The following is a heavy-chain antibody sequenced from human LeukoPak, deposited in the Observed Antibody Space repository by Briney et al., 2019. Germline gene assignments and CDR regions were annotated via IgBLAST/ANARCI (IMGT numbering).Heavy chain of an antibody. D-gene: IGHD3-22*01. Sequence: SETLSLTCAVYGGSFSGYYWSWIRQPPGKGLEWIGEINHSGSTNYNPSLKSRVTISVDTSKNQFSLKLSSVTAADTAVCYCARGFRDSSGYTLDYWGQGTLVTVSS. J-gene: IGHJ4*02. CDR1: GGSFSGYY. V-gene: IGHV4-34*01. CDR2: INHSGST. CDR3: ARGFRDSSGYTLDY.